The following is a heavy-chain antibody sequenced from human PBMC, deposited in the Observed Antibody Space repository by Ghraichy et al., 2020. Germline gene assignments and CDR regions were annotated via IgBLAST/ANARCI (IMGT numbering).Heavy chain of an antibody. CDR1: GDSISNFY. CDR3: ARRRSGSFYHYTMHV. Sequence: SETLSLTCTVSGDSISNFYWSWIRQPPGKGLEWIGYIYSSGSTSYNPSLKSRVTMSADTSKNQISLKLSSVTATDTAVYYCARRRSGSFYHYTMHVWGQGTTVTVSS. D-gene: IGHD1-26*01. J-gene: IGHJ6*02. V-gene: IGHV4-59*08. CDR2: IYSSGST.